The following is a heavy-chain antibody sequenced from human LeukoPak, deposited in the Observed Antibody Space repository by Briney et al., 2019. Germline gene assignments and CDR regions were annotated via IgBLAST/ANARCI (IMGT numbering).Heavy chain of an antibody. V-gene: IGHV3-21*01. CDR3: ARENDIRRSSGPDY. CDR2: ISNSDSYT. D-gene: IGHD6-19*01. CDR1: GFTFSSYS. J-gene: IGHJ4*02. Sequence: GESLRLSCAASGFTFSSYSMNWVRQAPGKGLEWVSCISNSDSYTYYADSVKGRFTVSRDNAKNSLYLQMNSLRVEDTGVYYCARENDIRRSSGPDYWGQGTLVTVSS.